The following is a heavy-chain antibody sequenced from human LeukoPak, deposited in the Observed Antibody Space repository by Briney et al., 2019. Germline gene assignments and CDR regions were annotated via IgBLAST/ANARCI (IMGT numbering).Heavy chain of an antibody. Sequence: ASVKASCKASGYTFTGYYMHWVRQAPGQGLEWMGWINPNSGGTNYAQKFQGRVTMTRGTSISTAYMELSRLGSDDTAVYYCARDSSSWYLGFDYWGQGTLVTVSS. V-gene: IGHV1-2*02. CDR2: INPNSGGT. D-gene: IGHD6-13*01. CDR1: GYTFTGYY. CDR3: ARDSSSWYLGFDY. J-gene: IGHJ4*02.